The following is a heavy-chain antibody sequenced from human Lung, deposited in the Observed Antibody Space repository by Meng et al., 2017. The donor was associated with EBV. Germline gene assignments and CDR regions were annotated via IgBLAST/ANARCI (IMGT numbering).Heavy chain of an antibody. CDR1: GGAFSGYY. D-gene: IGHD2-15*01. Sequence: QRWGAGLLQPPETLSLTRAVYGGAFSGYYWSWIRQPPGKGLEWIGEINHSGSTNYNPSLKSRVTISVDTSKNQFSLKLSSVTAADTAVYYCAVTRYCSGGSCFDYWGQGTLVTVSS. V-gene: IGHV4-34*01. J-gene: IGHJ4*02. CDR3: AVTRYCSGGSCFDY. CDR2: INHSGST.